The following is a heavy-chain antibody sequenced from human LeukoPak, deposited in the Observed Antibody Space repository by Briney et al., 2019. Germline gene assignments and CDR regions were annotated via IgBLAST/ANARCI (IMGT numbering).Heavy chain of an antibody. D-gene: IGHD1-1*01. Sequence: SETLSLTCAVYGGTFSGYYWSWIRQPPGKRLEWVGESNDSGGTNYNPSLKSRVTISLDTSKNLFSLKLSSVTAADTAVYYCARPSGMGPAFDTWGQGTMVTVSS. V-gene: IGHV4-34*01. CDR2: SNDSGGT. CDR3: ARPSGMGPAFDT. J-gene: IGHJ3*02. CDR1: GGTFSGYY.